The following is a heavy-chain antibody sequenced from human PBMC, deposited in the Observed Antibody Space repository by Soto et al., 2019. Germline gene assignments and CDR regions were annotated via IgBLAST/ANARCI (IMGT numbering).Heavy chain of an antibody. CDR3: ARDTRTALDS. V-gene: IGHV3-72*01. D-gene: IGHD1-1*01. J-gene: IGHJ4*02. CDR2: TTNNPNSYTT. CDR1: GFTFRAHY. Sequence: EVQLVESGGGLVQPGGSLRLSCSASGFTFRAHYMDWIRQAPGKGLEWITRTTNNPNSYTTTYAASVQVRFIVSRDESQNSLSLQMTSLKIEDAAVYYCARDTRTALDSWGQGTLVSVSS.